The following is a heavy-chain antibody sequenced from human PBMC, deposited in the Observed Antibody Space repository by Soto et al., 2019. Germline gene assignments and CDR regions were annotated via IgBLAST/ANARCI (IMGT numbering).Heavy chain of an antibody. Sequence: PGGSLRLSCSASGFTSSNFAMHWVRQAPGKGLEYVSGITSNGDNTYHADSVQGRFTISRDNSKSTLYLQMTSLRVEDTAVYYCVKGNQLLRYYFEYWGRGALVTVSS. J-gene: IGHJ4*02. CDR3: VKGNQLLRYYFEY. CDR2: ITSNGDNT. V-gene: IGHV3-64D*06. D-gene: IGHD2-2*01. CDR1: GFTSSNFA.